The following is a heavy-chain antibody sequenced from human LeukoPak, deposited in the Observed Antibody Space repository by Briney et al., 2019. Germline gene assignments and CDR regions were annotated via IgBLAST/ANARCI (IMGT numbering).Heavy chain of an antibody. Sequence: SETLSLTCTVSGGSISSYYWSWIRQPPGKGLEWIGYIYYSGSTNYNPSLKSRVTISVDTSKNQFSLKLSSVTAADTAVYYCASTLYYYDSSGFYFDYWGQGTLVTVSS. CDR3: ASTLYYYDSSGFYFDY. D-gene: IGHD3-22*01. J-gene: IGHJ4*02. CDR1: GGSISSYY. V-gene: IGHV4-59*01. CDR2: IYYSGST.